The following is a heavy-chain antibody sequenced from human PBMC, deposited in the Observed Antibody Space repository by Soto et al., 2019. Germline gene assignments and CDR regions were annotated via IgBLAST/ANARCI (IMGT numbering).Heavy chain of an antibody. D-gene: IGHD6-19*01. J-gene: IGHJ4*02. V-gene: IGHV3-30*18. CDR1: GFTFGGYD. CDR3: AKDLSYVSSGWPEY. CDR2: ISYDGSNK. Sequence: PGGSLRLSCAASGFTFGGYDMHWVRQAPGKGLEWVAVISYDGSNKYYADSVKGRFTISRDNSKNTLYLQMNSLRAEDTAVYYCAKDLSYVSSGWPEYWGQGTLVTVSS.